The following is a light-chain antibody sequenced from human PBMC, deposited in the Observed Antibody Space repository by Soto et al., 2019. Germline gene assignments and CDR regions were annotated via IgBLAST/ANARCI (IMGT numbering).Light chain of an antibody. CDR1: QTVIHNH. Sequence: EIVLTQYPDTLSLSPGERATLSCRASQTVIHNHLAWHQQEPGQTPRLLVYGASSRATGIPDRFSGSGSGTDFTLTISRLEPEDFAVYYCQQHGTSPITFGQGTRLEIK. CDR2: GAS. V-gene: IGKV3-20*01. J-gene: IGKJ5*01. CDR3: QQHGTSPIT.